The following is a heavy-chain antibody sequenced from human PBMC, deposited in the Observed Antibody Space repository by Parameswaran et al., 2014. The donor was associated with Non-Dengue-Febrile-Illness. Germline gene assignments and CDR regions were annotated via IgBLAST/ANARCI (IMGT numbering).Heavy chain of an antibody. D-gene: IGHD7-27*01. CDR2: INHSGST. J-gene: IGHJ2*01. Sequence: RWIRQPPGKGLEWIGEINHSGSTNYNPSLKSRVTISVDTSKNQFSLKLSSVTAADTAVYYCARVLTGDKRKGSWYFDLWGRGTLVTVSS. CDR3: ARVLTGDKRKGSWYFDL. V-gene: IGHV4-34*01.